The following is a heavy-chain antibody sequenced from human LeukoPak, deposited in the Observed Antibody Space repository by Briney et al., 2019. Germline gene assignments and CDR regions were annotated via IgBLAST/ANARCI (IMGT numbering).Heavy chain of an antibody. Sequence: PSETLSLTCTVSGYSISSGYYWGWIRQPPGKGLEWIGSIYHSGCTYYKPSLKSRVTISVDTSKNQFSLKLRSVTAADTAVYYCARGYSSSWYFNWFDPWGQGTLVTVSS. D-gene: IGHD6-13*01. CDR3: ARGYSSSWYFNWFDP. J-gene: IGHJ5*02. V-gene: IGHV4-38-2*02. CDR2: IYHSGCT. CDR1: GYSISSGYY.